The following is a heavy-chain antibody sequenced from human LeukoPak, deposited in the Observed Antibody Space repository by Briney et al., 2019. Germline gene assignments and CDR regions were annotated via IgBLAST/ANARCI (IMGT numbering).Heavy chain of an antibody. Sequence: NPSETLSLTCTVSGGSISSSSYYWGWIRQPPGKGLEWIGYIYYSGSTNYNPSLKSRVTISVDTSKNQFSLKLSSVTAADTAVYYCARLFDWKRDYWGQGTLVTVSS. CDR1: GGSISSSSYY. J-gene: IGHJ4*02. D-gene: IGHD3-9*01. CDR2: IYYSGST. V-gene: IGHV4-61*05. CDR3: ARLFDWKRDY.